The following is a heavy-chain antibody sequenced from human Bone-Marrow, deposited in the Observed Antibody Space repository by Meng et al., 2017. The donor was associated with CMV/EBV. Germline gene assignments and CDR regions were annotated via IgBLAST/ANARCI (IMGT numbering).Heavy chain of an antibody. V-gene: IGHV4-39*01. CDR1: GGSISSSSYY. D-gene: IGHD5-18*01. CDR2: IYYSGST. Sequence: CTVSGGSISSSSYYWGWIRQPPGKGLEWIGSIYYSGSTYYNPSLKSRVTISVDTSKNQFSLKLSSVTAADTAVYYCARTRIQLRFDYWGQGTLVTVSS. CDR3: ARTRIQLRFDY. J-gene: IGHJ4*02.